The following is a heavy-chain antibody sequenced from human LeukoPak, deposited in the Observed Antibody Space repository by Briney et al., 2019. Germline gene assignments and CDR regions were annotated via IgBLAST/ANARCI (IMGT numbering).Heavy chain of an antibody. CDR3: ARDRWGIPPSHGLDP. Sequence: PGGSLRLSCAASGFTFSSYSMNWVRQAPGKGLEWVSSISSSSSTIYYADSVKGRFTISRDNAKNSLYLQMNSLRAEDTAVYYCARDRWGIPPSHGLDPWGQGTLVTVSS. CDR2: ISSSSSTI. D-gene: IGHD3-16*01. CDR1: GFTFSSYS. V-gene: IGHV3-48*01. J-gene: IGHJ5*02.